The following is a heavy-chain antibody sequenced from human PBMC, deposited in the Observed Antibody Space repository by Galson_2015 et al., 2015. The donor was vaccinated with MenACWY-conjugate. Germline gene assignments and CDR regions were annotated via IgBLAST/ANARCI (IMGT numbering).Heavy chain of an antibody. V-gene: IGHV3-48*04. CDR3: AREVSAVTGADY. Sequence: SLRLSCAASGFTFSTYNMNWVRQAPGKGLEWVSYISTSSSPIMYADSVKGRFTISRDDAKNSLYLQMNSLRAEDTAVYYCAREVSAVTGADYWGQGTLVTVSS. J-gene: IGHJ4*02. CDR1: GFTFSTYN. D-gene: IGHD3-9*01. CDR2: ISTSSSPI.